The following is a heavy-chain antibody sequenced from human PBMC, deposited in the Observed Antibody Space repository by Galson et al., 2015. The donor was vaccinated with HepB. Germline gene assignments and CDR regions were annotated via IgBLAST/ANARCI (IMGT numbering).Heavy chain of an antibody. J-gene: IGHJ3*02. V-gene: IGHV3-30*02. Sequence: SLRLSCAASGFTFSSYGMHWVRQAPGKGLEWVAFIRYDGSNKYYADSVKGRFTISRDNSKNTLYLQMNSLRAEDTAVYYCAKDTSFPHWNAQEDAFDIWGQGTMVTVSS. CDR3: AKDTSFPHWNAQEDAFDI. CDR2: IRYDGSNK. D-gene: IGHD1-1*01. CDR1: GFTFSSYG.